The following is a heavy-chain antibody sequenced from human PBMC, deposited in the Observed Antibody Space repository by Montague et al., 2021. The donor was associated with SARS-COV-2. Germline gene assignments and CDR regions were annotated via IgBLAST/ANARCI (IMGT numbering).Heavy chain of an antibody. D-gene: IGHD3-10*01. CDR2: IYYSGST. J-gene: IGHJ4*02. CDR3: ARLPDQLLWGGELFYY. CDR1: GGSISSSSYY. Sequence: SETLSLTCTVSGGSISSSSYYWGWIRQPPGKGLEWIGSIYYSGSTYYNPSLKSRVTISVDTSKSQFSLKLSPVTAADTAVYYCARLPDQLLWGGELFYYWGQGTLVTVSS. V-gene: IGHV4-39*01.